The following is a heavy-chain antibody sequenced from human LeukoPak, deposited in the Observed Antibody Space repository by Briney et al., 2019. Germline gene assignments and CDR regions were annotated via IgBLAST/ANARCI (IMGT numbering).Heavy chain of an antibody. CDR2: INPSGAST. CDR1: GYTFTSYY. CDR3: ARGDYGGNSGLGFDY. J-gene: IGHJ4*02. Sequence: ASVRVSCTASGYTFTSYYMHWVRQAPGQGLEWMGIINPSGASTSYAQKFQGRVTMTRDTSTSTVYMELSSLRSEDTAVYYCARGDYGGNSGLGFDYWGQGTLVTVSS. V-gene: IGHV1-46*01. D-gene: IGHD4-23*01.